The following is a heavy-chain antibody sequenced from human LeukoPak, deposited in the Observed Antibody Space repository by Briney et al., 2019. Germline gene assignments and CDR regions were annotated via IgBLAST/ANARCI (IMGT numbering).Heavy chain of an antibody. CDR3: ARLPGGY. J-gene: IGHJ4*02. CDR2: IHYGGNT. CDR1: GGSLSSTSSY. Sequence: SETLSLTCTVSGGSLSSTSSYWGWIRQPPGKGLEWIGYIHYGGNTNYNPSLKSRVTISFDTSKNQFSLNLISAAAADTAVYYCARLPGGYWGQGTLVIVSS. D-gene: IGHD1-26*01. V-gene: IGHV4-39*01.